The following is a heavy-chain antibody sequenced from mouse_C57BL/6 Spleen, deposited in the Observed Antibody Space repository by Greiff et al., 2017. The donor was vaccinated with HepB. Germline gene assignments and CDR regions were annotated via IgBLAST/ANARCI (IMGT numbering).Heavy chain of an antibody. CDR3: AKGRVYYDYDGAMDY. Sequence: EVQLQQSGPELVKPGASLKISCKASGYTFTDYSMTWVRQTHGKSLEWIGDINRNNGGTYYNQKFKGKATLTVDKSSSTTYMEHRSLKSEDSAVYYCAKGRVYYDYDGAMDYWGQGTSVTVSS. CDR2: INRNNGGT. CDR1: GYTFTDYS. J-gene: IGHJ4*01. D-gene: IGHD2-4*01. V-gene: IGHV1-26*01.